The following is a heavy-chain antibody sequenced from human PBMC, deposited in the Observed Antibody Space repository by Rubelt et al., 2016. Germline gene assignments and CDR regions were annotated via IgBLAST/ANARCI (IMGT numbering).Heavy chain of an antibody. V-gene: IGHV4-39*01. Sequence: QLQLQESGPGLVKPSETLSLTCTVSGGSISSSSYYWGWIRQPPGKGLEWIGGIYYSGSTYYNPSLKGRVTISVDTSKNQFSLKLSSVTAADTAVYYCARHGSDIVVVPAATFDYWGQGTLVTVSS. CDR3: ARHGSDIVVVPAATFDY. D-gene: IGHD2-2*01. CDR1: GGSISSSSYY. CDR2: IYYSGST. J-gene: IGHJ4*02.